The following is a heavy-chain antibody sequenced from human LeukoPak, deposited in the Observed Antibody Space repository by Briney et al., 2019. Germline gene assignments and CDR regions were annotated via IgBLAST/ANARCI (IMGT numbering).Heavy chain of an antibody. J-gene: IGHJ4*02. CDR3: AKGGGDNFLYYFDY. Sequence: GGSLRLSCAASGFTFDDYGMHWVRQAPGKGLEWVSLIRGDGTSTYYADSVKGRFTVSRDSSRNSLYLQMNSLTTEDNSFYYCAKGGGDNFLYYFDYWGQGILVTVSS. V-gene: IGHV3-43*02. CDR1: GFTFDDYG. CDR2: IRGDGTST. D-gene: IGHD3-16*01.